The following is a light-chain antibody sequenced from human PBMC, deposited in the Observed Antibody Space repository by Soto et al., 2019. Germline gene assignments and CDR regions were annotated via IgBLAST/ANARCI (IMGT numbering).Light chain of an antibody. CDR2: RNT. Sequence: QSVVTQPPSVSGAPGQRVTISCTGSSSNIGAGFDVHWYQQFPGTAPRLLIYRNTNRPSGVPDRFSGSKSGTSASLAITGLQAEDEADYYCQSFWLFGGGTQLTVL. J-gene: IGLJ2*01. CDR3: QSFWL. V-gene: IGLV1-40*01. CDR1: SSNIGAGFD.